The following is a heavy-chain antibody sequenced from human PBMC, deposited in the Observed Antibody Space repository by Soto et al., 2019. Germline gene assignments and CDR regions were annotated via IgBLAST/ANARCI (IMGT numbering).Heavy chain of an antibody. D-gene: IGHD7-27*01. Sequence: QVQLVQYGAEVKKPGASVKVSCKASGYTFTNFGISWVRQAPGQGLEWMGWISAYNGNTNYAQNFQGRVTMTTDTSPSTDYMELRSLRSDDTAVYYCSIVGTPIDYWGQGTLVTVSS. J-gene: IGHJ4*02. V-gene: IGHV1-18*01. CDR3: SIVGTPIDY. CDR1: GYTFTNFG. CDR2: ISAYNGNT.